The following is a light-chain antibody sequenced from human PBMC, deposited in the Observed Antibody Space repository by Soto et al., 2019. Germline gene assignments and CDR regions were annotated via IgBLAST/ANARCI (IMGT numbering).Light chain of an antibody. J-gene: IGKJ5*01. Sequence: DIHVTQSPSSLSASVGDRVAITCRASQGISHWLAWYQQKPGKAPNLLIYASSHLQSGVPSRFSGSGSGTDFTLAINNLQPEDFGTYYCQQASSFPLTFGQGTRLEIK. CDR1: QGISHW. CDR2: ASS. V-gene: IGKV1-12*01. CDR3: QQASSFPLT.